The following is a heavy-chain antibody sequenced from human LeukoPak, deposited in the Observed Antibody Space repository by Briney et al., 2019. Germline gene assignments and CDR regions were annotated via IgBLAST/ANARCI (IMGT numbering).Heavy chain of an antibody. CDR2: IYYSGST. CDR3: ARQYYYYSHMDV. J-gene: IGHJ6*02. Sequence: SETLSLTCTVSGGSISSYYWSWIRQPPGKGLEWIGYIYYSGSTNYNPSLKSRVTISVDTSKNQFSLQLSSVTAADTAVYYCARQYYYYSHMDVWGQGTTVTVSS. CDR1: GGSISSYY. V-gene: IGHV4-59*08.